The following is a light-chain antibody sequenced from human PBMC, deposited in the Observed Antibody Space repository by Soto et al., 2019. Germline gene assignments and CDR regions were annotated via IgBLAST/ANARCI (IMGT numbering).Light chain of an antibody. Sequence: EIVLTQSPGSLSLSPGQRATLSCRASQSVDTTFFAWYQKKPGQAPRLLIQGASKRATGIPDRFSGSGSGTDFTLIISRLEPEAFAVYYCQQYMSSVTFGQGTKVEIK. CDR2: GAS. CDR3: QQYMSSVT. V-gene: IGKV3-20*01. CDR1: QSVDTTF. J-gene: IGKJ1*01.